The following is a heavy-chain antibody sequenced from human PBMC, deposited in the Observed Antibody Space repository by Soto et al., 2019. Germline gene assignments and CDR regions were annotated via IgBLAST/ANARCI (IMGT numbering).Heavy chain of an antibody. CDR1: GYTFTGYY. Sequence: ASVKVSCKASGYTFTGYYMHWVRQAPGQGLEWMGWINPNSGGTNYAQKFQGWVTMTRDTSISTAYMELSRLRSDDTAVYYCARDPTGSDSSGYIEYYFDYWGQGTLVTVSS. CDR3: ARDPTGSDSSGYIEYYFDY. J-gene: IGHJ4*02. D-gene: IGHD3-22*01. CDR2: INPNSGGT. V-gene: IGHV1-2*04.